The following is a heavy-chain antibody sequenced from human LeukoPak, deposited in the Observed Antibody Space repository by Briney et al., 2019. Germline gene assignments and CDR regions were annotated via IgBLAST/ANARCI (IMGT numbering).Heavy chain of an antibody. CDR3: ARGGFEDSSSWWYYYYYGVDV. D-gene: IGHD6-13*01. CDR2: MNPNSGNT. V-gene: IGHV1-8*01. J-gene: IGHJ6*02. Sequence: ASVKVSCKASGYTFTSYDINWVRQATGQGLEWMGWMNPNSGNTGYAQKFQGRVTMTRNTSISTAYMELSSLRSEDTAVYYCARGGFEDSSSWWYYYYYGVDVWGQGTTVTVSS. CDR1: GYTFTSYD.